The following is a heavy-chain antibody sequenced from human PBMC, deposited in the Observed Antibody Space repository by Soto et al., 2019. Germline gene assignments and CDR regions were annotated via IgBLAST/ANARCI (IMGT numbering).Heavy chain of an antibody. CDR3: ARLRRWYDDGSGHGFFDY. V-gene: IGHV4-39*01. Sequence: PSETLSLTCTVSGFSINSNKYYWGWLRQPPGKGLEWIGSIYYSGSTYYNPSLKSRVTISVDTSKNQFSLKLSSVTAADTAVYYCARLRRWYDDGSGHGFFDYWGQGALVTVS. J-gene: IGHJ4*02. D-gene: IGHD3-22*01. CDR1: GFSINSNKYY. CDR2: IYYSGST.